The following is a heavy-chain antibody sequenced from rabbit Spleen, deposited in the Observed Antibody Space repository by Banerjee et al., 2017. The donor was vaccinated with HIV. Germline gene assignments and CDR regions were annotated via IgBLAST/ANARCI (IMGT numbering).Heavy chain of an antibody. Sequence: QSLEESGGGLVKPGASLTLTCNASGFSFNSGSDMCWVRQAPGKGLEWIACIYAGGSDSTYSATWAKGRFTLSKTSSTTVTLQMTSLTAADTATYFCARDTGTSFSTYGMDLWGPGTLVTVS. J-gene: IGHJ6*01. V-gene: IGHV1S40*01. CDR2: IYAGGSDST. CDR1: GFSFNSGSD. D-gene: IGHD8-1*01. CDR3: ARDTGTSFSTYGMDL.